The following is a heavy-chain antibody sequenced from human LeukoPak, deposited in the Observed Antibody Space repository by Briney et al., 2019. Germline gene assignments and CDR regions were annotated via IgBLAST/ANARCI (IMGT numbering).Heavy chain of an antibody. CDR1: GYTFTSYD. V-gene: IGHV1-8*01. CDR2: MNPNSGNT. D-gene: IGHD3-10*01. J-gene: IGHJ6*03. CDR3: ARAVDGSGSYYNALYYYYYMDV. Sequence: ASVKVSCKASGYTFTSYDINWVRQATGQGLEWMGWMNPNSGNTGYAQKFQGRVIMTRNTSISTAYMELSSLRSEDTAVYYCARAVDGSGSYYNALYYYYYMDVWGKGTTVTVSS.